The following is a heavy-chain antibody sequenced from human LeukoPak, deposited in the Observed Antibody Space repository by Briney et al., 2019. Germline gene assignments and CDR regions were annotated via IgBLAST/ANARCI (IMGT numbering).Heavy chain of an antibody. Sequence: PGGSLRLSCAASGFTFDDYAMHWVRQAPEKGLEWVSGISWNSDSIDYADSVKGRFTISRDNAKNSLYLQMNSLRAEDMALYYCEKGGGWRLIYYYYMDVWGKGTTVTVSS. CDR3: EKGGGWRLIYYYYMDV. CDR1: GFTFDDYA. V-gene: IGHV3-9*03. D-gene: IGHD3-16*01. J-gene: IGHJ6*03. CDR2: ISWNSDSI.